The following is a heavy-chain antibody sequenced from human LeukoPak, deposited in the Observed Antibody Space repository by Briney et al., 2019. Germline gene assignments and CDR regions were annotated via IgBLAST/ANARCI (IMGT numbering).Heavy chain of an antibody. V-gene: IGHV3-23*01. J-gene: IGHJ5*02. D-gene: IGHD2-2*01. CDR3: AKDIIGVVPAALRFDP. Sequence: PGGSLRLSCAASGFTFSSYAMSWVRQAPGKGLEWVSAISGSGGSTYYADSVKGRFTISRDNSKNTLYLQMNSLRAEDTAVYYCAKDIIGVVPAALRFDPWGQGTLVTVSS. CDR1: GFTFSSYA. CDR2: ISGSGGST.